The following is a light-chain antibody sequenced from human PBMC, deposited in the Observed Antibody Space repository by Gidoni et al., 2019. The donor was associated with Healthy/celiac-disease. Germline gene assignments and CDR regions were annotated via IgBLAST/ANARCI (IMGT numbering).Light chain of an antibody. Sequence: EIVLTQSPAALSLSPGERATLSCRASQSVSSNLAWYQHKTSQAASLLIYDASNRATGIPARFSGSGSWTDFTLTISSLEPEDFAVYYCQQRSNWPPFGGGTKVEIK. J-gene: IGKJ4*02. CDR2: DAS. V-gene: IGKV3-11*01. CDR1: QSVSSN. CDR3: QQRSNWPP.